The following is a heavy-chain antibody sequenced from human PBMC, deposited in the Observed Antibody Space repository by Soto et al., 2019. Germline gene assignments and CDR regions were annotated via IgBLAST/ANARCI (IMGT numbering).Heavy chain of an antibody. D-gene: IGHD6-6*01. Sequence: GGSLRLSCAASGFTFSSYSMNWVRQAPGKGLEWVSYISSSSSTIYYADSVKGRFTISRDNAKNSLYLQMNSLRDEDTAVYYCARRIAARNNYYYYYGMDVWGQGTTVTVSS. CDR3: ARRIAARNNYYYYYGMDV. J-gene: IGHJ6*02. CDR1: GFTFSSYS. CDR2: ISSSSSTI. V-gene: IGHV3-48*02.